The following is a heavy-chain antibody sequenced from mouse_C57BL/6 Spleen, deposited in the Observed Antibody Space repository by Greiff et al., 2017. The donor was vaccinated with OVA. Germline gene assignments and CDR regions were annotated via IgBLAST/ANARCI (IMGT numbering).Heavy chain of an antibody. CDR3: ARPDDGYWYFDV. Sequence: EVKLVESGGDLVKPGGSLKLSCAASGFTFSSYGMSWVRQTPDKRLEWVATISSGGSYTYYPDSVKGRFTISRDNAKNTLYLQMSSLKSEDTAMYYCARPDDGYWYFDVWGTGTTVTVSS. D-gene: IGHD2-3*01. CDR2: ISSGGSYT. J-gene: IGHJ1*03. CDR1: GFTFSSYG. V-gene: IGHV5-6*01.